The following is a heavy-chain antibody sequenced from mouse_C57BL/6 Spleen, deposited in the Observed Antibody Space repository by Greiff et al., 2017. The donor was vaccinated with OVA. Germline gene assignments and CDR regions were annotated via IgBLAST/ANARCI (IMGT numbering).Heavy chain of an antibody. CDR3: ARGGTVVATNAMDY. CDR2: ICPGSGST. J-gene: IGHJ4*01. Sequence: QVQLQQSGAELMKPGASVKLSCKATGYTFTGYWIEWVKQRPGHGLEWIGEICPGSGSTNYNEKFKGKATFTADKSSNTANMQLSSLTTEDSAIYYCARGGTVVATNAMDYWGQGTSVTVSS. V-gene: IGHV1-9*01. D-gene: IGHD1-1*01. CDR1: GYTFTGYW.